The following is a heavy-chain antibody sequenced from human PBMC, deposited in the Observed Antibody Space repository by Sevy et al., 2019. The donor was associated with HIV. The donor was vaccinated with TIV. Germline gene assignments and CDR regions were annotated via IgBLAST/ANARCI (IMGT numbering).Heavy chain of an antibody. D-gene: IGHD6-19*01. V-gene: IGHV3-23*01. J-gene: IGHJ4*02. CDR1: GFTFSSYA. CDR3: AKDSRGRSSGSYFDY. CDR2: ISGSGGST. Sequence: GGSLRLSCAASGFTFSSYAMSWVRQAPGKGLEWVSAISGSGGSTYYADSVKGRFTISRDNSKNTLYLQMNSLRAEDTAVYYCAKDSRGRSSGSYFDYWGQGTLVTVSS.